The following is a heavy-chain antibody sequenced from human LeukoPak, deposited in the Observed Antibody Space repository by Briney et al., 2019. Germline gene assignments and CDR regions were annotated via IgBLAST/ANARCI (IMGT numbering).Heavy chain of an antibody. Sequence: PSETLSLTCTVSGGSISSYLWTWIRQPPGKELEWVGYISYSGSTNYNPSLKSRVTISVDTSKNQFSLKLSSVTAADTAVYYCARRRKYSSGWYHDYWGQGTLVTVSS. J-gene: IGHJ4*02. V-gene: IGHV4-59*08. CDR2: ISYSGST. CDR3: ARRRKYSSGWYHDY. D-gene: IGHD6-19*01. CDR1: GGSISSYL.